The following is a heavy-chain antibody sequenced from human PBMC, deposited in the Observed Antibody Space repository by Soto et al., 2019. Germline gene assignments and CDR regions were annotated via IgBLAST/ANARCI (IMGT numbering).Heavy chain of an antibody. CDR2: INGYTGNT. CDR1: GYTFTGYY. V-gene: IGHV1-18*04. Sequence: ASVKVSCKASGYTFTGYYMHWVRQAPGQGLEWMGWINGYTGNTHYAQKFQGRVTMTTDTSTSTAYMGLWTLISDDTAVYYCARSWVTGKGGMDVWGQGTTVTVSS. D-gene: IGHD3-16*01. J-gene: IGHJ6*02. CDR3: ARSWVTGKGGMDV.